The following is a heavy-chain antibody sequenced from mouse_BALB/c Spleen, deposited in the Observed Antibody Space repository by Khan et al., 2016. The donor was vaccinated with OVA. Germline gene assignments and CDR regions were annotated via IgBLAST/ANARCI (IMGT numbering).Heavy chain of an antibody. CDR3: ARDVGYLYAMDY. CDR1: GYTFTNYG. CDR2: INTYTGEP. D-gene: IGHD1-2*01. V-gene: IGHV9-3-1*01. J-gene: IGHJ4*01. Sequence: QIQLVQSGPELKKPGETVKISCKASGYTFTNYGMNWVKQAPGKGLKWMGWINTYTGEPTYADDFKGRFAFSLETSASTAYFQINNLKNEDTATYFCARDVGYLYAMDYWGQGTSVTVSS.